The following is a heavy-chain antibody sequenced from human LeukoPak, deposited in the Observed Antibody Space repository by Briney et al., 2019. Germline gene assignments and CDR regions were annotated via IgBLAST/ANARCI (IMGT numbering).Heavy chain of an antibody. CDR3: ARGKTMVYCGGDCYRFDN. CDR1: GYTFTGYY. J-gene: IGHJ4*02. Sequence: ASVKVSCKASGYTFTGYYIHWVRQAPGQGLEWMGWINPKSGGTNYAQKFQGRVTMTRDTSISTAYMELSRLLSGDTAVYYCARGKTMVYCGGDCYRFDNWGQGTLVTVSS. V-gene: IGHV1-2*02. CDR2: INPKSGGT. D-gene: IGHD2-21*02.